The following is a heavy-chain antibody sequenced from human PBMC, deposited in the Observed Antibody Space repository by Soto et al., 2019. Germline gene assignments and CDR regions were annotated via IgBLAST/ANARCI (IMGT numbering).Heavy chain of an antibody. J-gene: IGHJ6*02. CDR3: ARQRVGALYYYYYGMAV. CDR2: IYPGDSDT. CDR1: GYSFTSYW. D-gene: IGHD1-26*01. V-gene: IGHV5-51*01. Sequence: PGESLKISCKGSGYSFTSYWIGWVRQMPGKGLEWMGIIYPGDSDTRYSPSFQGQVTISADKSISTAYLQWSSLKASDTAIYYCARQRVGALYYYYYGMAVWAQGTTVPVSS.